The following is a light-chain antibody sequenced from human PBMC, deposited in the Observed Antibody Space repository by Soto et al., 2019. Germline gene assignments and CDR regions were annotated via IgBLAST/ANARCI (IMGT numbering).Light chain of an antibody. J-gene: IGKJ1*01. CDR1: QSISSW. V-gene: IGKV1-5*01. CDR2: DAS. Sequence: DIQMTQSPSTLSASVGDRVTITCRASQSISSWLAWFQQKPGKAPKLLISDASSLASGVPSRFSGSGSGTEFTLTISSLQPDDFATYYCQHYNSYSEAFGQGTKVDIK. CDR3: QHYNSYSEA.